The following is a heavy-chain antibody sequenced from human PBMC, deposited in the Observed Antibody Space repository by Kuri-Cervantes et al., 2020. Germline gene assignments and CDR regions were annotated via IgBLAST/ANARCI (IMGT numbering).Heavy chain of an antibody. CDR2: ISYDGSNK. V-gene: IGHV3-30*19. D-gene: IGHD4-17*01. CDR1: GFTFSSYG. J-gene: IGHJ4*02. Sequence: GESLKISCAASGFTFSSYGMHWVRQAPGKGLEWVAVISYDGSNKYYADSVKGRFTISRDNSKNTLYLQMNSLRAEDTAVYCCARGTEKTDYGDFRHGTPFDYWGQGTLVTVSS. CDR3: ARGTEKTDYGDFRHGTPFDY.